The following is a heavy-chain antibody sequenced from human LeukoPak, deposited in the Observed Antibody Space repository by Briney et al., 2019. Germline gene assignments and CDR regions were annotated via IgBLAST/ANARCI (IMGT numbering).Heavy chain of an antibody. CDR2: INPNSGGT. D-gene: IGHD5-18*01. V-gene: IGHV1-2*02. CDR1: GYTFTGYY. CDR3: ARDGGYSYGFGGYNWFDP. J-gene: IGHJ5*02. Sequence: GASVKVSCKASGYTFTGYYMHWVRQAPGQGLGWMGGINPNSGGTNYAQKFHGRVTMTRDTAISTAYMELSRLRSDDTAVYYCARDGGYSYGFGGYNWFDPWGQGTLVTVSS.